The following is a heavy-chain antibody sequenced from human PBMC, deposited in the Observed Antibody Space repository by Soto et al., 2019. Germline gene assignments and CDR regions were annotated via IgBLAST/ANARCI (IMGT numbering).Heavy chain of an antibody. CDR2: IKSKYDGGTT. CDR1: GFIFSNAW. V-gene: IGHV3-15*07. Sequence: GSLRLSCAASGFIFSNAWMNWVRQAPGKGLEWVGRIKSKYDGGTTDYAAPVKGRFTISREDSKSMVYLQMNSLEIEDTAVYYCSTGGYYFDFWGQGTVVTVSS. CDR3: STGGYYFDF. D-gene: IGHD2-15*01. J-gene: IGHJ4*02.